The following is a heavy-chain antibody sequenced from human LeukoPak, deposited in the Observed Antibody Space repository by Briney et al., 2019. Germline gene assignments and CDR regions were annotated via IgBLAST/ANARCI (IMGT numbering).Heavy chain of an antibody. V-gene: IGHV4-30-2*01. CDR3: ARDIEGWFDP. CDR1: GGSISSGGYS. CDR2: IYHSGST. J-gene: IGHJ5*02. D-gene: IGHD3-16*02. Sequence: SETLSLTCTVSGGSISSGGYSWSWIRQPPGKGLEWIGYIYHSGSTYYNPSLKSRVTISVDRSKNQFSLKLSSVTAADTAVYYCARDIEGWFDPWGQGTLVTVSS.